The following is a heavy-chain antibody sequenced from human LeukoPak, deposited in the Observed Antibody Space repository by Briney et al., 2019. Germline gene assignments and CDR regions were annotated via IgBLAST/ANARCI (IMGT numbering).Heavy chain of an antibody. CDR3: ARDYGDYGRYFDY. Sequence: SVKVSCKASGGTFSSYAISWVRQAPGQGLEWMGRIIPILGIANYAQKLQGRVTMTTDTSTSTAYMELRSLRSDDTAVYYCARDYGDYGRYFDYWGQGTLVTVSS. CDR1: GGTFSSYA. D-gene: IGHD4-17*01. CDR2: IIPILGIA. V-gene: IGHV1-69*04. J-gene: IGHJ4*02.